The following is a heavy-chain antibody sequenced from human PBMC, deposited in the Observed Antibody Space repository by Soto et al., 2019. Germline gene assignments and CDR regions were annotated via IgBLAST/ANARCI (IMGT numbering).Heavy chain of an antibody. CDR1: GASLSTSNW. D-gene: IGHD1-26*01. J-gene: IGHJ3*01. V-gene: IGHV4-4*02. Sequence: QVQLQESGPGLVKPSGTLSLTCVVSGASLSTSNWWSWVRQAPGKGLEWIGEIYHTGSASYSPSLKSRLSMSIGKSKNQFSLRLTDVTAADTAKYYCARGPRSGSYSVDGFDVWGQGTLVTVSS. CDR3: ARGPRSGSYSVDGFDV. CDR2: IYHTGSA.